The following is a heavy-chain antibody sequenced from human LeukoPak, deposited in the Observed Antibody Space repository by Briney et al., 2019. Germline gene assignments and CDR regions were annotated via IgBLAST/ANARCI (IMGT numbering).Heavy chain of an antibody. CDR1: GFTFSSYG. CDR3: ARDMVLVTVNYGMDV. D-gene: IGHD3-10*01. Sequence: AGRSLRLSCAASGFTFSSYGMHWVRRAPGKGLEWVAVIWYDGSNKYYADSVKGRFTISRDNSKNTLYLQMNSLRAEDTAVYYCARDMVLVTVNYGMDVWGQGTTVTVSS. J-gene: IGHJ6*02. V-gene: IGHV3-33*01. CDR2: IWYDGSNK.